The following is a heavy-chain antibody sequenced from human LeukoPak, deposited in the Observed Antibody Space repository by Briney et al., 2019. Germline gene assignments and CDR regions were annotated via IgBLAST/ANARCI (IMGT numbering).Heavy chain of an antibody. V-gene: IGHV3-66*02. CDR1: GFTVSSNY. CDR3: ARGSSGCAFDY. J-gene: IGHJ4*02. D-gene: IGHD3-22*01. CDR2: IYSGGST. Sequence: PGGSLRLSCAASGFTVSSNYMSWVRQAPGKGLEWVSVIYSGGSTYYADSVKGRFTISRDNSKNTLYLQMNSLRAEDTAVYYCARGSSGCAFDYWGQGTLVTVSS.